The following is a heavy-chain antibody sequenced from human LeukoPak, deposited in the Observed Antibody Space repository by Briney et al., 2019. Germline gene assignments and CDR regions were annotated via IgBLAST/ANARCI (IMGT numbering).Heavy chain of an antibody. Sequence: KPSQTLSLTCVISGDSVSNNVAAWNSIRQSPSRGLEWLGRTYYRSKWHNHYAVSMESRITISPDTSKNQFYLQLDSVTPEDTAVYYCARDAVGASLFEYWGQGTLVTVSS. J-gene: IGHJ4*02. CDR2: TYYRSKWHN. V-gene: IGHV6-1*01. CDR1: GDSVSNNVAA. D-gene: IGHD1-26*01. CDR3: ARDAVGASLFEY.